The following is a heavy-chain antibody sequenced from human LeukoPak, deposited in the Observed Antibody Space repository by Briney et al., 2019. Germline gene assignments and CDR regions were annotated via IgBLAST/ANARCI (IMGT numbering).Heavy chain of an antibody. D-gene: IGHD3-10*01. J-gene: IGHJ4*02. CDR2: IYTSGST. Sequence: SETLSLTCTVSGGSISSYYWSWIRQPAGKGLEWIGRIYTSGSTIYNPSLKSRVTMSVDTSKNQFSLKLSSVTAADTAVYYCARAGSLLWFGELLYYFDYWGQGTLVTVSS. V-gene: IGHV4-4*07. CDR1: GGSISSYY. CDR3: ARAGSLLWFGELLYYFDY.